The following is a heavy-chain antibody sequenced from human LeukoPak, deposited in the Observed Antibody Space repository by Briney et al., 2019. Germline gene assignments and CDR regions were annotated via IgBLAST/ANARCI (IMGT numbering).Heavy chain of an antibody. J-gene: IGHJ5*02. D-gene: IGHD1-26*01. CDR2: ISGRGDDI. CDR3: ARDWDGRSDSFDP. V-gene: IGHV1-18*01. Sequence: ASVKVSCKASGYTFTTYGISWVRQAPGHGLEWVGYISGRGDDINYAENFQGRVTMTTDTSTSTAYMELGSLTSADTAVYYCARDWDGRSDSFDPWGQGTLVTVSS. CDR1: GYTFTTYG.